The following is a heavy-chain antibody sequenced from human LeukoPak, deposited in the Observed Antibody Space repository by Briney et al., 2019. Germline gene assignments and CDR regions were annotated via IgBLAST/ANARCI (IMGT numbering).Heavy chain of an antibody. V-gene: IGHV1-8*01. CDR1: GYSFTDYD. D-gene: IGHD2/OR15-2a*01. Sequence: ASVKVSCKTSGYSFTDYDIHWVRQATGQGLEWMGWMNPKSDNTEYAQKFQGRVTLTWTTSISTAYMELSSLKSEDTAVYFCARSGPISLRFWGQGTLVTVSS. J-gene: IGHJ4*02. CDR2: MNPKSDNT. CDR3: ARSGPISLRF.